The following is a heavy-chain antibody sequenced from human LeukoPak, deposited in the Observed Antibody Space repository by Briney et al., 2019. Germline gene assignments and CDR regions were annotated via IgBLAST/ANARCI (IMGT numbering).Heavy chain of an antibody. Sequence: ASVKVSCKASGYTFTSYGISSVREAPRQRLEWMGWISAYNGNTNYAQKLQGRVTMTTDTSTSTAYMELRSLRSDDTAVYYCASGLPYSSSWYYDYWGQGTLVTVSS. J-gene: IGHJ4*02. CDR2: ISAYNGNT. CDR3: ASGLPYSSSWYYDY. V-gene: IGHV1-18*04. CDR1: GYTFTSYG. D-gene: IGHD6-13*01.